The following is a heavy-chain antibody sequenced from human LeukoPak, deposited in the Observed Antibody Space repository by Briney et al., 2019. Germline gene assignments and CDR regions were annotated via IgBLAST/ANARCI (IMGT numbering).Heavy chain of an antibody. Sequence: AGGSLRLSCAASGFTFSSYSMNWVRQAPGKGLEWVSSISSSSSYIYYADSVKGRFTISRDNAKNSLYLQMNSLRAEDTAVYYCAREEGSALITMIVVVTNAFDIWGQGTMVTVSS. V-gene: IGHV3-21*01. CDR2: ISSSSSYI. CDR3: AREEGSALITMIVVVTNAFDI. CDR1: GFTFSSYS. D-gene: IGHD3-22*01. J-gene: IGHJ3*02.